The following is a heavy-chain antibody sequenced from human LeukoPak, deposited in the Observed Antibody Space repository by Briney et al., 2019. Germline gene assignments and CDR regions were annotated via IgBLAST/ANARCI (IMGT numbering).Heavy chain of an antibody. CDR1: GGSISSGSYY. J-gene: IGHJ3*02. D-gene: IGHD3-22*01. CDR2: IYTSGST. V-gene: IGHV4-61*02. CDR3: ARATYYYDSSGRTDAFDI. Sequence: PSETLSLTCTVSGGSISSGSYYWSWIRQPAGKGLEWIGRIYTSGSTNYNPSLKSRVTISVDTSKNQFSLKLSSVTAADTAVYYSARATYYYDSSGRTDAFDIWGQGTMVTVSS.